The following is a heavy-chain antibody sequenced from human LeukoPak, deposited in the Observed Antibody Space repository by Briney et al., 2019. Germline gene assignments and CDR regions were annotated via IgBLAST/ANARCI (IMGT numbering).Heavy chain of an antibody. CDR2: INSDGSWT. D-gene: IGHD2-2*01. J-gene: IGHJ4*02. Sequence: GGSLRLSCAASGNYWMHWVRQAPGKGLVWVSHINSDGSWTGYADSVKGRYTISKDNAKNTVYLQMNNLRAEDTAVYYCVSFYETYWGRGTLVTVSS. CDR3: VSFYETY. V-gene: IGHV3-74*01. CDR1: GNYW.